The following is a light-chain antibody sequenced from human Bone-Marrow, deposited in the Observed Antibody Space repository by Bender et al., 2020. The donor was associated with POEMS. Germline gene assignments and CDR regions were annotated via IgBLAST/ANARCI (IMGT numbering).Light chain of an antibody. Sequence: QSDLTQPASVSGSPGQSITISCIGTSSDVGGYDYVSWYQQHPGKAPKLMIYEVSHRHSGIPTRFSGSQSGHTASLTISGLQPGGEADYYCNSYTRRSSVVLRGGTTLPLL. CDR3: NSYTRRSSVV. V-gene: IGLV2-14*01. CDR2: EVS. J-gene: IGLJ2*01. CDR1: SSDVGGYDY.